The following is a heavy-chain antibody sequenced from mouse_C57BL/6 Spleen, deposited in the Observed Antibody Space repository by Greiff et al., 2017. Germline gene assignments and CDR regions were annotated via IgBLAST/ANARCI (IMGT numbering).Heavy chain of an antibody. Sequence: QVQLQQPGAELVKPGASVKMSCKASGYTFTSYWITWVKQRPGQGLEWIGDIYPGSGSTNYNEKFKSKATLTVDTSSSAAYMQLSSLTSEDSAVYYCARSLPSYAMDYWGQGTSVTVSS. CDR3: ARSLPSYAMDY. CDR1: GYTFTSYW. V-gene: IGHV1-55*01. CDR2: IYPGSGST. D-gene: IGHD5-5*01. J-gene: IGHJ4*01.